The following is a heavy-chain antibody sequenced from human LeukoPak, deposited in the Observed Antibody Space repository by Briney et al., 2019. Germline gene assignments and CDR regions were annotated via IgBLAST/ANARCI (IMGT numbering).Heavy chain of an antibody. J-gene: IGHJ4*02. CDR2: ISYDGSNK. D-gene: IGHD5-18*01. CDR1: GFKFSSYA. V-gene: IGHV3-30-3*01. CDR3: ARQGDTAMVDY. Sequence: GGSLRLSCAASGFKFSSYAMHWVRQDPGKGLEWVAVISYDGSNKYYADSVKGRFTISRDHAKNSLYLQMNSLRAEDTAVYYCARQGDTAMVDYWGQGTLVTVSS.